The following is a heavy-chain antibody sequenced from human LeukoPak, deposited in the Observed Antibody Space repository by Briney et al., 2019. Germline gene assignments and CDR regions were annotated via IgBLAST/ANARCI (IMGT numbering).Heavy chain of an antibody. CDR1: GGSITSYY. J-gene: IGHJ4*02. Sequence: NPSETLSLTCTVSGGSITSYYWGWIRQPPGKGLEWIGYISYSGSTIYNPSLKSRVTISLNRSKNQFSLKLSSVTAADTAVYFCARNRWELRTPHFDYWGQGSLVTVSS. CDR2: ISYSGST. V-gene: IGHV4-59*01. CDR3: ARNRWELRTPHFDY. D-gene: IGHD1-26*01.